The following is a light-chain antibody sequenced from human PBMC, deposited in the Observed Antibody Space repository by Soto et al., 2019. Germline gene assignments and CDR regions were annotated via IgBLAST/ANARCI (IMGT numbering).Light chain of an antibody. CDR3: SSYTSSSTQV. J-gene: IGLJ2*01. CDR2: DVS. V-gene: IGLV2-14*01. CDR1: SSDVGGYNY. Sequence: QSVLTQPASVSGSPGQSITISCTVTSSDVGGYNYVSWYQQHPGKAPKLMIYDVSNRPSGVSNRFSGSKSGNTASLTISGLQAEDEADYYCSSYTSSSTQVFGGGTTLTVL.